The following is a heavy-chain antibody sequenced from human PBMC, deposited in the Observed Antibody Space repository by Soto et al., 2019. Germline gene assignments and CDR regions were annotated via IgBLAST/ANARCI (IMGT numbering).Heavy chain of an antibody. CDR3: ARGPDHSKVGY. CDR2: IDYNGRA. J-gene: IGHJ4*02. D-gene: IGHD4-4*01. CDR1: AGSVTGYC. Sequence: HVQLQESGPGLVKPSETLPLTCSVSAGSVTGYCWSWIRQPPAKGLEWIGCIDYNGRAPYNPSLTSRVTLSLDTSNNHFSLKLSSVTTTATAGYYCARGPDHSKVGYWGQGTLVTVSS. V-gene: IGHV4-59*02.